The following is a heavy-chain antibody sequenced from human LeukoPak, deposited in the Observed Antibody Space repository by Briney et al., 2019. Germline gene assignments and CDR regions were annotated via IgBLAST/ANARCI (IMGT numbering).Heavy chain of an antibody. CDR3: VRDFLGGIVTTIAYYFDY. CDR1: GFTFSSYE. J-gene: IGHJ4*02. CDR2: ISSSGSTI. V-gene: IGHV3-48*03. Sequence: GGSLRLSCAASGFTFSSYEMNWVRQAPGKGLEWVSYISSSGSTIYYADSVKGRFTISRDNSKNTLYLQMNSLRAEDTAVYYCVRDFLGGIVTTIAYYFDYWGQGTLVTVSS. D-gene: IGHD5-12*01.